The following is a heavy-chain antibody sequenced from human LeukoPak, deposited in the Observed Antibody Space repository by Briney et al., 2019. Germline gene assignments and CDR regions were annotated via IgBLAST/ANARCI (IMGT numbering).Heavy chain of an antibody. CDR1: GGTFSSYA. J-gene: IGHJ4*02. D-gene: IGHD3-22*01. CDR2: IIPIFGTA. CDR3: ARGDSSGYYGLY. Sequence: PVKVSXKASGGTFSSYAISWVRQAPGQGLEWMGRIIPIFGTANYAQKFQGRVTITTDESTSTAYMELSSLRSEDTAVYYCARGDSSGYYGLYWGQGTLVTVSS. V-gene: IGHV1-69*05.